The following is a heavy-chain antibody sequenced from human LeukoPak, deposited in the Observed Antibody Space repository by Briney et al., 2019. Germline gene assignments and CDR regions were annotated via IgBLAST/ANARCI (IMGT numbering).Heavy chain of an antibody. D-gene: IGHD5-24*01. V-gene: IGHV3-7*03. J-gene: IGHJ4*02. Sequence: PGGSLRLSCAASGFTFSSHWMTWVRQAPGKGLEWVANIKEDGTRKNYMDSVKGRFTISRDNAKNTLYLQMNSLRAEDTAVYYCARPPRQRWLQLMGFDYWGQGTLVTVSS. CDR2: IKEDGTRK. CDR1: GFTFSSHW. CDR3: ARPPRQRWLQLMGFDY.